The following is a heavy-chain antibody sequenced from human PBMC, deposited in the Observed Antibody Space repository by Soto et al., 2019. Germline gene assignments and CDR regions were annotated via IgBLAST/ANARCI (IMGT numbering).Heavy chain of an antibody. CDR1: GVSFSNFA. CDR3: ARSEGADGVVWFDT. CDR2: IRGSGAES. D-gene: IGHD1-26*01. V-gene: IGHV3-23*01. J-gene: IGHJ5*02. Sequence: EVQLLQSGGDLVQPGGSLRVSCVASGVSFSNFAMSWVRQAPGKGLEWVSGIRGSGAESHYADSVRGRFTISSDNSKNTVYLEMHSLNVGDTAVYYCARSEGADGVVWFDTWGQGTLVTVSS.